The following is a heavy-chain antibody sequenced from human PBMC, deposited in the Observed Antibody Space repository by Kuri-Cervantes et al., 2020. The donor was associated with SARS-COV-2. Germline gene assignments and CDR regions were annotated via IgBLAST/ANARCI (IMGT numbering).Heavy chain of an antibody. D-gene: IGHD2-2*01. CDR1: GFTFPNSS. V-gene: IGHV1-58*01. CDR3: AAAYPKDCLSTSCPPDFDY. Sequence: SVKVSFKASGFTFPNSSVQWVRQARGQRLEWMGLIVVGSGHTNYAQKLQERVTITRDMSTSTAYMDLSSLRSEVTAVYYWAAAYPKDCLSTSCPPDFDYWGQGTLVTVSS. CDR2: IVVGSGHT. J-gene: IGHJ4*02.